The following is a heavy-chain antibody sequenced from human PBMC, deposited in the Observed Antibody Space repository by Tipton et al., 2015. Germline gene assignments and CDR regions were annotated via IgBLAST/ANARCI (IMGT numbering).Heavy chain of an antibody. CDR1: GFTLSRYA. D-gene: IGHD3-9*01. V-gene: IGHV3-64D*08. Sequence: SLRLSCSAAGFTLSRYAMNWVRQAPGKGLEYVSAITTNGYSAYYADSVRGRFTISRDNSKNTLYLQMSSLRAEDTAVYYCARLKTYYDISGYSYGMDVWGQGTTVTVSS. CDR3: ARLKTYYDISGYSYGMDV. J-gene: IGHJ6*02. CDR2: ITTNGYSA.